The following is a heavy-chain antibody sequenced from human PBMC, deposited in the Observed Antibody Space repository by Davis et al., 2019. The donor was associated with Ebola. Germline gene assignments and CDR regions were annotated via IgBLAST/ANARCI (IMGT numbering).Heavy chain of an antibody. D-gene: IGHD4-17*01. CDR1: GGSISSGDYY. CDR2: IYYSGTT. V-gene: IGHV4-30-4*01. J-gene: IGHJ6*04. CDR3: VRGWPSSVTTDFYAMDA. Sequence: SETLSLTCTVSGGSISSGDYYWSWIRQPPGKGLEWIGYIYYSGTTYYSPSLKSRVTISVDTSKNQFSLKVRSVTAADTAVYYCVRGWPSSVTTDFYAMDAWGKGTTVIVSS.